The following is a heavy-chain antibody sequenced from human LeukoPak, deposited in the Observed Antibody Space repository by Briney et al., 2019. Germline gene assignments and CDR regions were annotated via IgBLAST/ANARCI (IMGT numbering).Heavy chain of an antibody. CDR1: GFTFSSYA. CDR2: IKQDGSEK. Sequence: PGGSLRLSCAASGFTFSSYAMSWVRQAPGKGLEWVANIKQDGSEKYYVDSVKGRFTISRDNAKNSLYLQMNSLRAEDTAVYYCARAHFRGRSSIAALGGYYMDVWGKGTTVTVSS. D-gene: IGHD6-6*01. CDR3: ARAHFRGRSSIAALGGYYMDV. J-gene: IGHJ6*03. V-gene: IGHV3-7*01.